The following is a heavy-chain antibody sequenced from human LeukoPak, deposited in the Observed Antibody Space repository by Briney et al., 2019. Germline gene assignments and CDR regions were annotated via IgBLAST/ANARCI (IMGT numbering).Heavy chain of an antibody. V-gene: IGHV3-23*01. CDR2: ISGNGGST. J-gene: IGHJ4*02. CDR1: GFTFSNYA. CDR3: AKDLQSPRWSYGYDY. Sequence: PGGSLRLSCAASGFTFSNYAMSWVRQAPGKGLEWVSVISGNGGSTYYADSVKGRFTISRDNSKNTLYLQMNSLRAEDTAVYYCAKDLQSPRWSYGYDYWGQGTLVTVSS. D-gene: IGHD5-18*01.